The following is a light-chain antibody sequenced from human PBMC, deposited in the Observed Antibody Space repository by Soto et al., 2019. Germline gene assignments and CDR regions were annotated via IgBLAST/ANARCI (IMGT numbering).Light chain of an antibody. J-gene: IGKJ1*01. CDR3: QQYGGSPET. CDR1: RSISNTF. Sequence: EIVLTQSPGTLSLSPGERATLSCRASRSISNTFIAWYQQKPGQAPRLLIHGVSNRATGIPDRFSGSGSGTDFTLIISRLEPEDFAVYYCQQYGGSPETFGQGTKVEIK. V-gene: IGKV3-20*01. CDR2: GVS.